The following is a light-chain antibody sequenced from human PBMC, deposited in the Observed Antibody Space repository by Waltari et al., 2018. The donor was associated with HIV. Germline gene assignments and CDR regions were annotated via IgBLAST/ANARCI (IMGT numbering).Light chain of an antibody. V-gene: IGKV1-39*01. CDR1: QNINSY. Sequence: DIQMTQSPSSLSASVGARVTISCRSSQNINSYLNWSQHKPGRAPQLLIYGALNLHTWAPRRFSARGSGTDVTLTITSLQPEDVSTYFCQQSYNLPVTFGGGTKVEV. CDR3: QQSYNLPVT. J-gene: IGKJ4*01. CDR2: GAL.